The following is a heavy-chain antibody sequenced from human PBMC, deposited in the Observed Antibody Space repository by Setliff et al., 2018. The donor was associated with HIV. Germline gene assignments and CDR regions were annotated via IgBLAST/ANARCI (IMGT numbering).Heavy chain of an antibody. J-gene: IGHJ3*02. CDR1: GGSISSGGYY. V-gene: IGHV4-31*02. Sequence: SETLSLTCTVSGGSISSGGYYWSWIRQHPGKGLEWIGYIYYSGSTYYNPSLKSRVTISVDTSKNQFSLKLSSVTAVDTAMYFCARESRNDFWSGYYRTFDIWGQGTMVTVSS. D-gene: IGHD3-3*01. CDR2: IYYSGST. CDR3: ARESRNDFWSGYYRTFDI.